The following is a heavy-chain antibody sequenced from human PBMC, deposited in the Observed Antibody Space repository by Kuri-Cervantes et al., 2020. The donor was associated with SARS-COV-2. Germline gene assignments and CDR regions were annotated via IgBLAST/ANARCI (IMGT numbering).Heavy chain of an antibody. CDR2: ISSSSSTI. CDR1: GFTFSSYS. J-gene: IGHJ4*02. D-gene: IGHD3-10*01. CDR3: AVSRGSGRTPPGY. Sequence: GESLKISCAASGFTFSSYSMNWVRQAPGKGLEWVSYISSSSSTIYYADSVKGRFTISRDNAKNSLYLQMNNLRAEDTAVYYCAVSRGSGRTPPGYWGQGTLVTVSS. V-gene: IGHV3-48*01.